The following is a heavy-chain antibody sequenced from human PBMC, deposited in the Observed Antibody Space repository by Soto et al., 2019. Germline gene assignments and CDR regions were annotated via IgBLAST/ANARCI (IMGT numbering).Heavy chain of an antibody. CDR3: ARDDIDYGDHTRRVYGMDV. J-gene: IGHJ6*02. D-gene: IGHD4-17*01. V-gene: IGHV5-51*01. CDR2: IYPGDSDT. CDR1: GYSFTSYW. Sequence: GESLKISCKGSGYSFTSYWIGWVRQMPGKGLEWMGIIYPGDSDTRYSPSFQGQVTISADKSISTAYLQWSSLKASDTAMYYCARDDIDYGDHTRRVYGMDVWGQGTTVTVSS.